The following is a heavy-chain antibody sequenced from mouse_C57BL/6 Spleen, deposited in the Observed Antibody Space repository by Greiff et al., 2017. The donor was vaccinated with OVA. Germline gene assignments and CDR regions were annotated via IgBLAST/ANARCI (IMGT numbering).Heavy chain of an antibody. Sequence: VHVKQSGPELVKPGASVKMSCKASGYTFTDYNMHWVKQSHGKSLEWIGYINPNNGGTSYNQKFKGKATLTVNKSSSTAYMELRSLTSEDSAVYYCAREGWLRYFDYWGQGTTLTVSS. CDR3: AREGWLRYFDY. D-gene: IGHD2-2*01. CDR1: GYTFTDYN. V-gene: IGHV1-22*01. CDR2: INPNNGGT. J-gene: IGHJ2*01.